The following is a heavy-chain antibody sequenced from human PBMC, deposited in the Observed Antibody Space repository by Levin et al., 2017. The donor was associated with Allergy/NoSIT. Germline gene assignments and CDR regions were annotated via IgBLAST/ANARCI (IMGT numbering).Heavy chain of an antibody. D-gene: IGHD3-10*01. V-gene: IGHV3-23*01. CDR1: GFTFSSYA. CDR3: AKSNFKNYGSGSYYNGPSDY. J-gene: IGHJ4*02. CDR2: ISGSGGST. Sequence: GGSLRLSCAASGFTFSSYAMSWVRQAPGKGLEWVSAISGSGGSTYYADSVKGRFTISRDNSKNTLYLQMNSLRAEDTAVYYCAKSNFKNYGSGSYYNGPSDYWGQGTLVTVSS.